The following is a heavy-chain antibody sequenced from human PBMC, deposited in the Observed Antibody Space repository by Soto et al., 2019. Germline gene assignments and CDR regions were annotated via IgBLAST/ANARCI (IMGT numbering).Heavy chain of an antibody. CDR1: GDSIKSGGSF. D-gene: IGHD3-10*01. V-gene: IGHV4-30-2*01. CDR2: IYQSGSA. CDR3: ARASGSYYKYFDY. Sequence: SETLSLTCAVSGDSIKSGGSFWSWIRRPPGKGLEWIGYIYQSGSAYYNPSLKSRVTISVDKSKNQLSLKMTSVTAADTAVYYCARASGSYYKYFDYWGQGTLLTVSS. J-gene: IGHJ4*01.